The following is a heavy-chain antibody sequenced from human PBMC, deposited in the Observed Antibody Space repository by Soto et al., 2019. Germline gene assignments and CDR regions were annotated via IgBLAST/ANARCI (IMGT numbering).Heavy chain of an antibody. CDR3: ITRYGDTRT. CDR2: IKGRTEGGTT. J-gene: IGHJ5*02. V-gene: IGHV3-15*01. CDR1: GFTFTNAW. D-gene: IGHD2-21*01. Sequence: GGSLRLSCAASGFTFTNAWMSWVRQAPGKGLEWLGHIKGRTEGGTTDYAAPVKGRFTISRDDSKNMGYLQMNSLETEDTAVYYCITRYGDTRTWGQGNLVTVS.